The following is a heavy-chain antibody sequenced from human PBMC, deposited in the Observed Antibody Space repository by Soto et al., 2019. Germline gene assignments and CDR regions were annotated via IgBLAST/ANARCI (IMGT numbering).Heavy chain of an antibody. V-gene: IGHV4-59*08. D-gene: IGHD6-13*01. Sequence: QVQLQESGPGLVKPSETLSLTCTVSGGSISSYYWSWIRQPPGKGLEWIGYIYYSATTNYNPSLKDRVTISVDTSTNQFSLKLSSVTAADTAVYYCARYSSSWPYYYGMDVWGQGTTVTVSS. J-gene: IGHJ6*02. CDR2: IYYSATT. CDR1: GGSISSYY. CDR3: ARYSSSWPYYYGMDV.